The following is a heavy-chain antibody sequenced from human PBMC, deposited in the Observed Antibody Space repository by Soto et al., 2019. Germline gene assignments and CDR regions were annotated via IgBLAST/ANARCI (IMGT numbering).Heavy chain of an antibody. J-gene: IGHJ4*02. CDR1: GFTFDDYA. CDR3: AKDIASCFANGMVSAFDY. V-gene: IGHV3-9*01. D-gene: IGHD2-8*01. Sequence: EVQLVESGGGLVQPGRSLRLSCAASGFTFDDYAMHWVRQAPGKGLEWVSGISWNSGSIGYADSVKGRFTISRDNAKNSLYLQMNSLRAEDTALYYCAKDIASCFANGMVSAFDYWGQGTLVTVSS. CDR2: ISWNSGSI.